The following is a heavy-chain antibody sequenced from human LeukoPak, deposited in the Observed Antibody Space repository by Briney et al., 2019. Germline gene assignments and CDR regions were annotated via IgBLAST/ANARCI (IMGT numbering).Heavy chain of an antibody. J-gene: IGHJ4*02. CDR3: AKQRWELLPYFDY. Sequence: GGSLRLSCAASGFTFSSYSMNWVRQAPGKGLEWVSSISSSSAYIYYADSVKGRFTISRDNAKNSPYLQMNSLRAEDTAVYYCAKQRWELLPYFDYWGQGTLVTVSS. D-gene: IGHD1-26*01. CDR1: GFTFSSYS. CDR2: ISSSSAYI. V-gene: IGHV3-21*04.